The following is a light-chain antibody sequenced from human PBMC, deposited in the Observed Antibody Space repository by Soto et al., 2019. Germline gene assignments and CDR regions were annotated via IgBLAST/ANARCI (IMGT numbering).Light chain of an antibody. CDR3: EAWDDSLNGVL. J-gene: IGLJ2*01. CDR1: SSNIGSQL. CDR2: GNT. Sequence: QSVLTQPPSASGTPGQRVIISCSGSSSNIGSQLVSWYQQLPGTAPKLLIYGNTQRPSGVPDRFSASKSGTSASLAISGLQSADEADYFCEAWDDSLNGVLFGGGTKLTVL. V-gene: IGLV1-44*01.